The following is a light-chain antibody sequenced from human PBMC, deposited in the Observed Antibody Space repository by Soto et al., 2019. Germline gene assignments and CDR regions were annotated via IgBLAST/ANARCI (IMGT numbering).Light chain of an antibody. J-gene: IGLJ1*01. Sequence: QSARAQPPSVSATPGQRVNISCSGSFSNIGDNAVNWYQQLPGAAPKLLIYLNDQRPSGVPDRFSGSKSGTSASLAISGLQSEDEADYYCAAWDDSLNALFGTGTKVTV. V-gene: IGLV1-44*01. CDR2: LND. CDR3: AAWDDSLNAL. CDR1: FSNIGDNA.